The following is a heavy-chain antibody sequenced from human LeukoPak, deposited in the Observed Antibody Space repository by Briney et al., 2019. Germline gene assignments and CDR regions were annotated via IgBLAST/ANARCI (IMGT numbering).Heavy chain of an antibody. CDR1: GGTFSSYA. J-gene: IGHJ4*02. CDR3: ARDRGYSITFDY. Sequence: ASVKVSCKASGGTFSSYAISWVRQAPGQGLESMGRIIPIFGTANYAQKFQGRVTITADKSTSTAYMELSSLRSEDTAVYYCARDRGYSITFDYWGQGTLATVSS. V-gene: IGHV1-69*06. D-gene: IGHD5-18*01. CDR2: IIPIFGTA.